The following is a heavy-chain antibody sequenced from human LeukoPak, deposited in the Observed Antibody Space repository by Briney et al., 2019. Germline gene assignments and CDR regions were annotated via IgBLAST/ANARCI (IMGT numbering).Heavy chain of an antibody. J-gene: IGHJ4*02. D-gene: IGHD3-22*01. V-gene: IGHV4-34*01. CDR1: GGSFSGYY. Sequence: SETLSLTCAVYGGSFSGYYWSWIRQPPGKGLEWIGEINHSGSTNYNPSLKSRVTISVDTSKNQFSLKLSSVTAADTAVYYCARHRTRYYYDSSGYSYWGQGTLVTVSS. CDR2: INHSGST. CDR3: ARHRTRYYYDSSGYSY.